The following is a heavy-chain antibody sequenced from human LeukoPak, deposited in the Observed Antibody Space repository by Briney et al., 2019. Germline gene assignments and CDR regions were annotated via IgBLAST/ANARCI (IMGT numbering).Heavy chain of an antibody. CDR3: ARRGDGGRSFDY. Sequence: GGSLRLSCAASGFNVSNNYMTWVRQAPGKGLEWVSLIYSSGSTYYADSVKGRSTISRDNSKNTLYLQVNSLGAEDTAVYYCARRGDGGRSFDYWGQGTLVTVSS. J-gene: IGHJ4*02. D-gene: IGHD4-23*01. CDR1: GFNVSNNY. CDR2: IYSSGST. V-gene: IGHV3-53*01.